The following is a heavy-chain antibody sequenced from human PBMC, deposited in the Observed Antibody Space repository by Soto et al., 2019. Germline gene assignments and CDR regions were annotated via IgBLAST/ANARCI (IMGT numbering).Heavy chain of an antibody. CDR3: ARELNYYGSGSLIDY. J-gene: IGHJ4*02. D-gene: IGHD3-10*01. CDR2: ISYDGSNK. V-gene: IGHV3-30-3*01. CDR1: GFTFSSYA. Sequence: QVQLVESGGGVVQPGRSLRLSCAASGFTFSSYAMHWVRQAPGKGLEWVAVISYDGSNKYYADSVKGRFTISRDNSKNTLDLQMNSLRAEDTAVYYCARELNYYGSGSLIDYWGQGTLVTVSS.